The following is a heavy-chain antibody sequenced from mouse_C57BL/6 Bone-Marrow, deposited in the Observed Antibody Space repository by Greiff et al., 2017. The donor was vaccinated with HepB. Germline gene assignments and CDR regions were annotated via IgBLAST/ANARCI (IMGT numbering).Heavy chain of an antibody. CDR2: IYPGDGDT. J-gene: IGHJ3*01. V-gene: IGHV1-82*01. Sequence: QVQLKESGPELVKPGASVKISCKASGYAFSSSWMNWVKQRPGKGLEWIGRIYPGDGDTNYNGKFKGKATLTADKSSSTAYMQLSSLTSEDSAVYFCASPYDYDFAWFAYWGQGTLVTVSA. CDR1: GYAFSSSW. CDR3: ASPYDYDFAWFAY. D-gene: IGHD2-4*01.